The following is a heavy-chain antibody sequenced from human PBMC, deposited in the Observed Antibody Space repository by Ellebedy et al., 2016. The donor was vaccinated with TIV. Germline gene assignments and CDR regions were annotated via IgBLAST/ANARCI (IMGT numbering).Heavy chain of an antibody. CDR1: GYTFINSY. J-gene: IGHJ4*02. Sequence: ASVKVSCKASGYTFINSYIHWVRQAPGQGLEWLGWINPHNGGPNHELNFRGRVTMTTDMSINTAYMELSTLTFDDTAIYYCAKGLLRELLGFDSWGQGTLVAVSS. CDR2: INPHNGGP. V-gene: IGHV1-2*02. D-gene: IGHD1-26*01. CDR3: AKGLLRELLGFDS.